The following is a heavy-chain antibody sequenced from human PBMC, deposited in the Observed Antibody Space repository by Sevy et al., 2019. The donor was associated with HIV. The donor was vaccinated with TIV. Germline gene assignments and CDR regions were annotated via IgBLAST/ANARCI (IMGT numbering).Heavy chain of an antibody. V-gene: IGHV1-18*01. CDR2: ISAHNDDT. J-gene: IGHJ4*02. CDR3: AREMTGWLQSADFAY. D-gene: IGHD5-12*01. Sequence: ASVKVSCKASGYPFTSYDITWVRHAPGQGLEWMGWISAHNDDTNYAQKLQGRVTMTTDTPTSTAYMELRSLRSDDTAVYYCAREMTGWLQSADFAYWGQGTLVTVSS. CDR1: GYPFTSYD.